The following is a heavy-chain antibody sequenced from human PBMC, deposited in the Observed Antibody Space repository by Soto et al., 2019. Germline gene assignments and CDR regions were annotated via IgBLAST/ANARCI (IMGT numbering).Heavy chain of an antibody. V-gene: IGHV1-69*02. Sequence: QVQLVQSGAEVQKPGSSVKVSCKASGGTFSSYTISWVRQAPGQGLEWMGRIIPILGIANYAQKFQGRVTITADKSTSTAYMELSSLRSEDTAVYYCASLPGIAAAGYYFDYWGQGTLVTVSS. CDR1: GGTFSSYT. CDR3: ASLPGIAAAGYYFDY. D-gene: IGHD6-13*01. CDR2: IIPILGIA. J-gene: IGHJ4*02.